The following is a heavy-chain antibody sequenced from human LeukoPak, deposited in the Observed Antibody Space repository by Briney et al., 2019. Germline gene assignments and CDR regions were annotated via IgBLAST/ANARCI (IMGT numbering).Heavy chain of an antibody. D-gene: IGHD3-10*01. J-gene: IGHJ4*02. CDR3: ARSLYGHYFDY. V-gene: IGHV4-59*11. Sequence: SETLSLTCTVSSGFISSHYWSWIRQPPGKGLEWIGYIYSSGSTKYNPSLESRVTISVDTSKNQFSLKVSSVTAADTAVYYCARSLYGHYFDYWGQGTLVTVSS. CDR1: SGFISSHY. CDR2: IYSSGST.